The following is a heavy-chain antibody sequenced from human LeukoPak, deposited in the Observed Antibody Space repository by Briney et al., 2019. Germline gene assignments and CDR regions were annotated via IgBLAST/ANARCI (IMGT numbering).Heavy chain of an antibody. Sequence: SETLSLACTVSGGSISSYYWSWIRQPPGKGLEWIGYIYYSGSTNYNPSLKSRVTISVDTSKNQFSLKLSSVTAADTAVYYCARDRGALLFDYWGQETLVTVSS. D-gene: IGHD3-10*01. CDR2: IYYSGST. J-gene: IGHJ4*02. V-gene: IGHV4-59*01. CDR3: ARDRGALLFDY. CDR1: GGSISSYY.